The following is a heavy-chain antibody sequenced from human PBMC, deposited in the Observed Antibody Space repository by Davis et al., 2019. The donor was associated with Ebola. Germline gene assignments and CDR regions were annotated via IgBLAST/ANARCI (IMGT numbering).Heavy chain of an antibody. CDR3: AREGGVGLHAPYYYYGMDV. V-gene: IGHV3-21*01. CDR2: ISSSSSYI. D-gene: IGHD4-11*01. Sequence: PGGSLRLSCAASGFTFSSYSMNWVRQAPGKGLEWISSISSSSSYIYYADSVKGRFTISRDNAKNSLYLQMNSLRAEDTAVYYCAREGGVGLHAPYYYYGMDVWGQGTTVTVSS. CDR1: GFTFSSYS. J-gene: IGHJ6*02.